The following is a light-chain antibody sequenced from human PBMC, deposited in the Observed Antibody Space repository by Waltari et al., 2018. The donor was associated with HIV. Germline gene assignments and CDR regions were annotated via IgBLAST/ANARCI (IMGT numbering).Light chain of an antibody. CDR2: SNN. CDR3: AAWDDSLNGVV. V-gene: IGLV1-44*01. CDR1: NSNIGRKN. J-gene: IGLJ2*01. Sequence: QSVLTQPPSASGPPGQRVTISCSGSNSNIGRKNLNRYQHPPGTAPKLLIYSNNQRPSGVPDRFSGSKSGTSASLAISGLQSEDEADYYCAAWDDSLNGVVFGGGTKLTVL.